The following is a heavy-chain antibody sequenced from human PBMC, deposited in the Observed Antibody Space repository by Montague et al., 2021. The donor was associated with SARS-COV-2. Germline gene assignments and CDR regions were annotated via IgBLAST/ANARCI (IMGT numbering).Heavy chain of an antibody. Sequence: SETLSLTCAVYGGYFSDYDWIWIRQSPRKGLEWIGNIKYTGITNYNPSLKTRVTISIDTSKNQFSLKLTFVTAADTARYYCARGVPSYWGQGSLVTVSS. V-gene: IGHV4-34*01. J-gene: IGHJ1*01. CDR2: IKYTGIT. D-gene: IGHD2-2*01. CDR3: ARGVPSY. CDR1: GGYFSDYD.